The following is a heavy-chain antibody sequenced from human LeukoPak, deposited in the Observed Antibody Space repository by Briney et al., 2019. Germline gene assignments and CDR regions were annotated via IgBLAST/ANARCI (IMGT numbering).Heavy chain of an antibody. Sequence: PGGSLRLSCAASGFTFSNYYMSWLRQAPGKGLEWVSYISSSDSTMYYADSVKGRFTISRDNAKNSLYLQMNSLRAEDTAVYYCARAVEKSLDYWGQGTLVTVPS. J-gene: IGHJ4*02. CDR1: GFTFSNYY. CDR3: ARAVEKSLDY. CDR2: ISSSDSTM. V-gene: IGHV3-11*01.